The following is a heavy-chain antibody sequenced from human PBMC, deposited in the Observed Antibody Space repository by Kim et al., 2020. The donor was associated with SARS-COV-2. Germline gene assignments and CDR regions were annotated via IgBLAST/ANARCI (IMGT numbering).Heavy chain of an antibody. J-gene: IGHJ4*02. Sequence: GGSLRLSCVASGFIFSSYDMHWVRQGTGKGLEWVSDIGTIGETNYAGSVKGRFTISRENAKNYLYLQMNSLRAGDTAVYYCASGGNGHFARWGQGTLVTVSS. V-gene: IGHV3-13*04. CDR3: ASGGNGHFAR. CDR2: IGTIGET. D-gene: IGHD3-16*01. CDR1: GFIFSSYD.